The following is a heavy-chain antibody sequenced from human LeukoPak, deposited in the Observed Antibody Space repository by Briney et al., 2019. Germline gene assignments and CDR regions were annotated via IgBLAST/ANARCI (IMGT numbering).Heavy chain of an antibody. CDR1: GFTLSRYA. D-gene: IGHD6-19*01. Sequence: PGGSLRLSCAASGFTLSRYAMSWVRQAPGKGLEWVSAISGSGGTTYYADSVKGRFTISRDNSKNTLYLQMNSLRAEDTAVYYCAKIRQWLVEYYFDYWGQGTLVTVSS. CDR3: AKIRQWLVEYYFDY. CDR2: ISGSGGTT. J-gene: IGHJ4*02. V-gene: IGHV3-23*01.